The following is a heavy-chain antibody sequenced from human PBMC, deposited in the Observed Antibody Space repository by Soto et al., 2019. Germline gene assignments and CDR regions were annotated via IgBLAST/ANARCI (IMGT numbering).Heavy chain of an antibody. J-gene: IGHJ4*02. CDR1: GVTISSWY. CDR3: ARRYGSAIDY. D-gene: IGHD1-26*01. Sequence: SETLSLTCTVSGVTISSWYWIWIRQPPGKGLEWIGYIYYSGSTNCNPSLKSRVTISVDTSKNQFSLKLSSVTAADTAVYYCARRYGSAIDYWGQGTLVTVSS. V-gene: IGHV4-59*08. CDR2: IYYSGST.